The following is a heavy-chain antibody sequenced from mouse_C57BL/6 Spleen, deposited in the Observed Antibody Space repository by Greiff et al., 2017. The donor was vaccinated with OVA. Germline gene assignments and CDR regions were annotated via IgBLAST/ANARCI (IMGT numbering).Heavy chain of an antibody. D-gene: IGHD2-12*01. Sequence: QVQLKQPGAELVMPGASVKLSCKASGYTFTSYWMHWVKQRPGQGLEWIGEIDPSDSYTNYNQKFKGKSTLTVDKSSSTAYMQLSSLTSEDSAVYYCARYEDGYYAMDYWGQGTSVTVSS. CDR3: ARYEDGYYAMDY. CDR1: GYTFTSYW. CDR2: IDPSDSYT. J-gene: IGHJ4*01. V-gene: IGHV1-69*01.